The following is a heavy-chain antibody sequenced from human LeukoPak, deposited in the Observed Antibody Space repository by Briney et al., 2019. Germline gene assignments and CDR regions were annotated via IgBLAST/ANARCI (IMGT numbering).Heavy chain of an antibody. CDR1: GFTFSSYW. V-gene: IGHV3-7*03. Sequence: GGSLRLSCAASGFTFSSYWMSWVRQAPGEGLDWVATIKPDGSERYYVDSVTGRFTISRDNAKNSLYLQMNSLRVEDTALYYCAKDLGAGGGSCFNYWGQGTLVTVSS. J-gene: IGHJ4*02. D-gene: IGHD2-15*01. CDR2: IKPDGSER. CDR3: AKDLGAGGGSCFNY.